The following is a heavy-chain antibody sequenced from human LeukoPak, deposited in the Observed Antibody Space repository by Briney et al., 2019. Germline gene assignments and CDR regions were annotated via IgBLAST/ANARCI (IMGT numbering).Heavy chain of an antibody. CDR1: GFTFSDHY. CDR2: ISPTTSYT. Sequence: GGSLRLSCAASGFTFSDHYMSWIRQAPGEGLEWISCISPTTSYTNYYADSVKGRFTISRDDAKKSLYLQMNSLRDEDTAVYYCARGHYGPDVWGQGTTVTVSS. J-gene: IGHJ6*02. CDR3: ARGHYGPDV. V-gene: IGHV3-11*06.